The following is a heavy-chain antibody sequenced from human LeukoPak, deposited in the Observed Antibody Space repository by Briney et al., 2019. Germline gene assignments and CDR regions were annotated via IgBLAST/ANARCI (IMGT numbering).Heavy chain of an antibody. D-gene: IGHD2-2*01. CDR2: IYTSGST. J-gene: IGHJ3*02. V-gene: IGHV4-4*07. CDR1: GGSISSYY. Sequence: SETLSLTCTVSGGSISSYYWSWIRQPAGKGLEWIGRIYTSGSTNYNPSLKSRVTMSVDTSKNQFSLKLSSVTAADTAVYYCARAVNKGYCSSTSCWDAFDIWGQGTMVTVSS. CDR3: ARAVNKGYCSSTSCWDAFDI.